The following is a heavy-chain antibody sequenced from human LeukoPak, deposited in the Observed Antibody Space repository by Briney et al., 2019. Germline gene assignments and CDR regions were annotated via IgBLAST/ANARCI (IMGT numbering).Heavy chain of an antibody. D-gene: IGHD6-6*01. CDR3: ARDNRDSSSLWKGYYYMDV. CDR1: GFSFSDYY. Sequence: AGGSLRLSCAASGFSFSDYYMGWMRQAPGKGLDWISYISSSGSSIYYADSVKGRFTLSRDNAKNSLYLQMNSLRAEDTAVYYCARDNRDSSSLWKGYYYMDVWGKGTTVTVSS. CDR2: ISSSGSSI. V-gene: IGHV3-11*04. J-gene: IGHJ6*03.